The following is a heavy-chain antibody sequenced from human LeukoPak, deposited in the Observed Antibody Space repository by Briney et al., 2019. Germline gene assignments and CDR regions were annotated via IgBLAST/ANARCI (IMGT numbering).Heavy chain of an antibody. J-gene: IGHJ4*02. CDR1: GFTFSTNR. Sequence: GGSLRLSCAASGFTFSTNRMSWVRQAPGKGLEWVANIKQDGSEKNYVDSVKGRFTISRDNAKSSLYLQMNSLRVEDTAVYYCAKAGNGFGYWGQGALVTVSS. V-gene: IGHV3-7*01. D-gene: IGHD2-8*01. CDR3: AKAGNGFGY. CDR2: IKQDGSEK.